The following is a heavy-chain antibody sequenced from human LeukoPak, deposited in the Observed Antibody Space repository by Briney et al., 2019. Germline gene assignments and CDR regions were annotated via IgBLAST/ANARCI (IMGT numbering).Heavy chain of an antibody. CDR2: ITSGFTP. CDR1: GLTFSDYA. CDR3: AKDYSESRVADVFFEY. D-gene: IGHD2-15*01. J-gene: IGHJ4*02. Sequence: SGGSLSLSCAASGLTFSDYAMSWFRQAPGKGLEWVSGITSGFTPHYADSVKGRFTISRDNSKNPFHLQLNSLRAEDTAVYYCAKDYSESRVADVFFEYWGQGTLVTVSS. V-gene: IGHV3-23*01.